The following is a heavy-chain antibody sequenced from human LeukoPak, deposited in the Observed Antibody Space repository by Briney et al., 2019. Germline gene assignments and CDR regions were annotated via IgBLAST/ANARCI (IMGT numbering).Heavy chain of an antibody. D-gene: IGHD2-2*01. Sequence: GVLRLSCAASGFTVSSNYMSWVRQSPGKGLEWVSVIYSGGSTYYPDSVKGRFTISRDNSKNTLYLQMNSLRAEDTAVYYCARVGGYCSSTSCQEGWFDPWGQGTLVTVSS. CDR3: ARVGGYCSSTSCQEGWFDP. CDR2: IYSGGST. CDR1: GFTVSSNY. J-gene: IGHJ5*02. V-gene: IGHV3-53*01.